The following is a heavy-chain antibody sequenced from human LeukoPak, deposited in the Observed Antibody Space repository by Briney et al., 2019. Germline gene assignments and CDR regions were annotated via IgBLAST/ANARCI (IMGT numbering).Heavy chain of an antibody. CDR3: ARLYSSSWSYFDY. V-gene: IGHV3-11*06. CDR1: GFTFSDYY. Sequence: GGSLRLPCAASGFTFSDYYMSWIRQAPGKGLEWVSYISSSSSYTNYADSVKGRFTISRDNAKNSLYLQMNSLRAEDTAVYYCARLYSSSWSYFDYWGQGTLVTVSS. D-gene: IGHD6-13*01. J-gene: IGHJ4*02. CDR2: ISSSSSYT.